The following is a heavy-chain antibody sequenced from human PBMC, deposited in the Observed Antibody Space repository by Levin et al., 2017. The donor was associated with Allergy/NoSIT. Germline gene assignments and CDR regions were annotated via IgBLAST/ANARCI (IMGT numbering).Heavy chain of an antibody. D-gene: IGHD3-3*01. J-gene: IGHJ4*02. CDR2: ISGTGDRT. CDR3: AKDSEDFDYFDY. V-gene: IGHV3-23*01. CDR1: GFSFTTYA. Sequence: PGGSLRLSCAASGFSFTTYAMGWVRQAPGKGLECVAGISGTGDRTYYADSVQGRFTISRDTSKNTVSLQMNSLRAEDTAVYYCAKDSEDFDYFDYWGQGILVTVSS.